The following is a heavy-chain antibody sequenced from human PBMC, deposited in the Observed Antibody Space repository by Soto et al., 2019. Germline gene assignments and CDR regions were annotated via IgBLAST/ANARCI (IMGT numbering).Heavy chain of an antibody. D-gene: IGHD5-18*01. Sequence: ASVKVSCKASGYTFTGYYMHWVRRAPGQGLEWMGWINPNSGGTNYAQKFQGWVTMTRDTSISTAYMELSRLRSDDTAVYYCARGDGYSYGYHYYYGMDVWGRGTTVTVSS. CDR1: GYTFTGYY. V-gene: IGHV1-2*04. J-gene: IGHJ6*02. CDR2: INPNSGGT. CDR3: ARGDGYSYGYHYYYGMDV.